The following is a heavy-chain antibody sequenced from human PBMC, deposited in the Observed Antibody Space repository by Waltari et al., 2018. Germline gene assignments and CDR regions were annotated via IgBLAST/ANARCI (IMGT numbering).Heavy chain of an antibody. J-gene: IGHJ4*02. Sequence: EVQLLESGGGLVQPGGSLRLSCAASGFTFSTNAMTWVRQAPGKGLDWGSTSTSEDNTYNADDVKGRLTISRDNSKNTLYLQMNSLTAEDTAIYYCAKDLHYIAAADYWGQGTLVTVSS. V-gene: IGHV3-23*01. CDR1: GFTFSTNA. CDR3: AKDLHYIAAADY. CDR2: TSTSEDNT. D-gene: IGHD6-6*01.